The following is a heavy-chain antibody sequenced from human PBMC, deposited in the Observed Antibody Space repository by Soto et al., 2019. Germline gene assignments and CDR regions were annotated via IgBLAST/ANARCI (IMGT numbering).Heavy chain of an antibody. D-gene: IGHD5-12*01. V-gene: IGHV3-23*01. CDR1: GFTFSSDA. CDR2: ISGSGGST. J-gene: IGHJ4*02. Sequence: EVQLLESGGGLVQRGGSLRLSCAASGFTFSSDAMSWVRQAPGKGLEWVSAISGSGGSTYYAASVKGRFNISRDNSKNKLYLQMNSLKAEDTAVYYCAQSGMAIDYWDQGALVTVSS. CDR3: AQSGMAIDY.